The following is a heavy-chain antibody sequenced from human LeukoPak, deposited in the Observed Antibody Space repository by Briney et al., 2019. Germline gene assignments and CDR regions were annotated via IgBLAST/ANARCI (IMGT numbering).Heavy chain of an antibody. J-gene: IGHJ5*02. D-gene: IGHD3-16*01. Sequence: PSETLSLTCAVSAYSISSDYYWGWIRQPPGKGLEWIGTIYHSGTTYYSPSLKSRVTISVDTSKNQFSLKLSSVTAADTAVYYCARESVSLGTNWFDPWGQGTLVTVSS. CDR2: IYHSGTT. CDR1: AYSISSDYY. V-gene: IGHV4-38-2*02. CDR3: ARESVSLGTNWFDP.